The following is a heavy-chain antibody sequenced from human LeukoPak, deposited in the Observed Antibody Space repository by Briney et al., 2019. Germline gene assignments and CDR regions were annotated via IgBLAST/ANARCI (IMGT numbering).Heavy chain of an antibody. CDR3: ARAAHRYDFWSGYYYLDY. CDR1: GGSFSGYY. J-gene: IGHJ4*02. Sequence: SETLSLTCAVYGGSFSGYYWSWIRQPPGKGLEWIGEINHSGSTNYNPSLKSRVTISVDTSKNQFSLKLSSVTAADTAVYYCARAAHRYDFWSGYYYLDYWGQGTLVTVSS. D-gene: IGHD3-3*01. V-gene: IGHV4-34*01. CDR2: INHSGST.